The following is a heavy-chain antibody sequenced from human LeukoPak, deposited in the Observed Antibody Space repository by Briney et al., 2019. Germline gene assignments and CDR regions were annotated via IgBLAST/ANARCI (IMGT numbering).Heavy chain of an antibody. J-gene: IGHJ4*02. CDR1: GFTFSSYA. V-gene: IGHV3-64*01. D-gene: IGHD4-17*01. CDR2: ISSNGGST. CDR3: ARARDYGDYGKTDFDY. Sequence: GGSLRLSCAASGFTFSSYAMHWVRQAPGKGLEYVSAISSNGGSTYYANSVKGRFTISRDNSKNTLYLQMGSLRAEDMAVYYCARARDYGDYGKTDFDYWGQGTLVTVSS.